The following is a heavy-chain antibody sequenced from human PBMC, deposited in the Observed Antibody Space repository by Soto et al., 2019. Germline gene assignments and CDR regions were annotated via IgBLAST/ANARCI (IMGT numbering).Heavy chain of an antibody. CDR3: ARGDAYSSSRIWGVGFDY. CDR2: IYYSGRT. Sequence: QVQLQESGPGLVKPSQTLSLTCTVSGGSISSGGYYWSWIRQHPGKGLEWIGYIYYSGRTYYNPSLKSRVTISVDTSKNQFSLKLSSVTAADTAVYYCARGDAYSSSRIWGVGFDYWGQGTLVTVSS. CDR1: GGSISSGGYY. J-gene: IGHJ4*02. V-gene: IGHV4-31*03. D-gene: IGHD6-13*01.